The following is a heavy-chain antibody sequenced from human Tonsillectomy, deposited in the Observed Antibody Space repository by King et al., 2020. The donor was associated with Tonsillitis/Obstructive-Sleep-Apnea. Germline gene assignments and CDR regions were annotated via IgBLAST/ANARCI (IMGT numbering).Heavy chain of an antibody. Sequence: VQLVESGGGLVKPGGSLRLSCAASGFTFSDYYMSWIRQAPGKGLEWVSYITSSGSTRYYADFVKGQFTMSRDNAKNSLYLQMHSLRAEDTAVYYCARVGDIVVVPAAIWFDPWGQGTLVTVSS. J-gene: IGHJ5*02. CDR3: ARVGDIVVVPAAIWFDP. V-gene: IGHV3-11*01. CDR2: ITSSGSTR. D-gene: IGHD2-2*01. CDR1: GFTFSDYY.